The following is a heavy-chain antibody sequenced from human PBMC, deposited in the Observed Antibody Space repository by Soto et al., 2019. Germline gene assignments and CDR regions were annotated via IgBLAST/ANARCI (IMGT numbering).Heavy chain of an antibody. CDR1: GYTFYSYS. D-gene: IGHD3-22*01. V-gene: IGHV1-18*01. CDR2: LVAYSGDT. Sequence: QVQLVQSGAEVKKPGASVKVSCVASGYTFYSYSISWVRQAPGQGLEWVGWLVAYSGDTKYAQKFQGRVTMTTDTATRTGYRDLRSLRSDDTAVYYCVRDQRPDYYDSGDYFGDGFERWGQGTLVTVSS. J-gene: IGHJ5*02. CDR3: VRDQRPDYYDSGDYFGDGFER.